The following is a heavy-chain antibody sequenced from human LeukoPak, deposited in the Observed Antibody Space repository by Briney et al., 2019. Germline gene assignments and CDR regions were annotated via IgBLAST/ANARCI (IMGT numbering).Heavy chain of an antibody. Sequence: GGPLRLSCAASGFTFRSFAMTWVRQAPGKGLEWVASITGNHGPTYNTDSVKDRFTISRDNSQNTLYLQMDSLRAEDTAVYYCTKDPNGDYVGAFDPWGQGTLVTVSS. CDR3: TKDPNGDYVGAFDP. D-gene: IGHD4-17*01. J-gene: IGHJ5*02. V-gene: IGHV3-23*01. CDR2: ITGNHGPT. CDR1: GFTFRSFA.